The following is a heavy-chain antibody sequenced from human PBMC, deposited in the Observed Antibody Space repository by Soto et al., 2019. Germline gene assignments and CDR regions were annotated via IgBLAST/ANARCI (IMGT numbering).Heavy chain of an antibody. V-gene: IGHV4-39*01. CDR2: IFYLGSS. CDR3: ARHSLALRKNNWFDP. D-gene: IGHD3-3*02. CDR1: GDSIISSDFY. J-gene: IGHJ5*02. Sequence: TLSLTCSVSGDSIISSDFYWGWVRQPPGKGLEWIGSIFYLGSSYYNPSLKSRVTMSVDTSKNQLSLRLRSVTAADTALYFCARHSLALRKNNWFDPWGQRLMVTVSS.